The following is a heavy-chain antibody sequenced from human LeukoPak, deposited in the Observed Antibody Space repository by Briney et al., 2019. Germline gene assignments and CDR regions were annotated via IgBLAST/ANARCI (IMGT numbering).Heavy chain of an antibody. J-gene: IGHJ5*02. CDR3: ARARGLTIFGVAKYNWFDP. V-gene: IGHV1-8*01. CDR1: GYTFTSYD. CDR2: MNPNSGNT. Sequence: ASVKVSCKASGYTFTSYDINWVRQATGQGLEWMGWMNPNSGNTGYAQKFQGRVTMTRNTSISTAYMELSSLRSEDTAVYYCARARGLTIFGVAKYNWFDPWGQGTLVTVSS. D-gene: IGHD3-3*01.